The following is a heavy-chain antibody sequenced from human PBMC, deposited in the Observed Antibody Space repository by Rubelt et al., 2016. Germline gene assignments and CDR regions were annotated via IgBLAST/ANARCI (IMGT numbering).Heavy chain of an antibody. D-gene: IGHD3-9*01. CDR3: ARTDDILTSDV. CDR1: GGSFSGYY. CDR2: INHSGST. V-gene: IGHV4-34*01. J-gene: IGHJ6*02. Sequence: QVQLQQWGAGLLKPSETLSLTCAVYGGSFSGYYWSWIRQPPGKGLEWIGEINHSGSTNYNPSFKSRVTISVDTSKNQVSLKLSSVTAADTAVYYCARTDDILTSDVWGQGTTVTVSS.